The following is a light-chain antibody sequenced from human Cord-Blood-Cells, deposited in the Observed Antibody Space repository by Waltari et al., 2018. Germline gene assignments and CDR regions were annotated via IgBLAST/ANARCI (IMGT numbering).Light chain of an antibody. J-gene: IGKJ1*01. CDR1: QSVSSSY. V-gene: IGKV3-20*01. Sequence: EIVLTQSSGTLSLSPGERATLSCRASQSVSSSYLAWYQQKPGQAPRLLIYGASSRATGIPDRFSGSGSGTDFTLTISILEPEDFAVYYCQQYGSSPRTFGQGTKVEIK. CDR2: GAS. CDR3: QQYGSSPRT.